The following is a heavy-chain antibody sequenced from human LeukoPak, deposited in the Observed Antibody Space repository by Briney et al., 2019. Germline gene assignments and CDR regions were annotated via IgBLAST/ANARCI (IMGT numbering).Heavy chain of an antibody. D-gene: IGHD2-15*01. V-gene: IGHV4-30-4*01. CDR3: ARDIGGGGYCSGGSCYNHDAFDI. J-gene: IGHJ3*02. Sequence: SQTLSLTCTVSGGSISSGDYYWSWLPQPPGTGLEWLGYIYYSGSTYYNPALKSRVTISVDTSKNQFSLKLSSVTAADTAVYYCARDIGGGGYCSGGSCYNHDAFDIWGQGTMVTVSS. CDR1: GGSISSGDYY. CDR2: IYYSGST.